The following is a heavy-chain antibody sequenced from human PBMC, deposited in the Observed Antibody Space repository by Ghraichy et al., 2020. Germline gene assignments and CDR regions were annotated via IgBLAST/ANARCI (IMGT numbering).Heavy chain of an antibody. D-gene: IGHD6-13*01. CDR2: IYYSGST. CDR1: GGSISSGGYY. Sequence: SETLSLTCTVSGGSISSGGYYWSWIRQHPGKGLEWIWYIYYSGSTYYNPSLKSRVTISVDTSKNQFSLKLSSVTAADTAVYYCARDRVWDSSSWYGRCAFDIWGQMTMVTFSS. CDR3: ARDRVWDSSSWYGRCAFDI. V-gene: IGHV4-31*03. J-gene: IGHJ3*02.